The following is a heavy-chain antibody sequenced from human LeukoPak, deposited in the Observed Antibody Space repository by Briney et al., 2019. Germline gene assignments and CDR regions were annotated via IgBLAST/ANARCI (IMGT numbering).Heavy chain of an antibody. CDR1: GGSIRSGSRY. D-gene: IGHD3-22*01. V-gene: IGHV4-39*02. Sequence: TSETPSLTCTVSGGSIRSGSRYWAWIRQPPGKGLEWIGSIYYSGSTYYNPSLENRVTISIDTSKNHFSLKLSSLSAADTSVYYCAKRDDSGGNLVDLWGQGTLVTVS. J-gene: IGHJ4*02. CDR2: IYYSGST. CDR3: AKRDDSGGNLVDL.